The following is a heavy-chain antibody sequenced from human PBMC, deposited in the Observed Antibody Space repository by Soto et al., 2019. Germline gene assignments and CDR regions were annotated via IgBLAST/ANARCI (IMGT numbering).Heavy chain of an antibody. CDR1: GFTFSSYW. V-gene: IGHV3-7*01. CDR2: IKQDGSEK. J-gene: IGHJ2*01. Sequence: GASLRVSCAASGFTFSSYWMSWVRQAPGKWLEWMANIKQDGSEKYYVDSVKGRFTISRDNAKNSLYLQMNSLRAEDTAVYYCARAPMARYCSSTSCYADWYFDLWGRSTLVTVSS. CDR3: ARAPMARYCSSTSCYADWYFDL. D-gene: IGHD2-2*01.